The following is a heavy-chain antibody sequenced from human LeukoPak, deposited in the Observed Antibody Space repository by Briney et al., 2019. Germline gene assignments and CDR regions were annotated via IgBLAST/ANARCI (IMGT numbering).Heavy chain of an antibody. CDR2: INPSDGAT. V-gene: IGHV1-46*01. Sequence: ASVKVSCKASGYTFTTYYIHWVRQAPGQGLEWMGMINPSDGATTYAQKFQGRGTITRDMSTTTVYMDVRTLRAEDTTVYVCARGKRGGLSGSLGGLFASYHTYYYMDVWGRGTTVTVSS. CDR3: ARGKRGGLSGSLGGLFASYHTYYYMDV. J-gene: IGHJ6*03. D-gene: IGHD1-26*01. CDR1: GYTFTTYY.